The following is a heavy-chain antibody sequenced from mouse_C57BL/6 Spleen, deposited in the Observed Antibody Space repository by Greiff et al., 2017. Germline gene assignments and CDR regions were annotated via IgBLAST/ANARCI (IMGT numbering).Heavy chain of an antibody. D-gene: IGHD1-1*01. CDR2: IDPENGDT. CDR1: GFNIKDDY. CDR3: TTDTGWYFDV. Sequence: VQLQQSGAELVRPGASVKLSCTASGFNIKDDYMHWVKQRPEQGLEWIGWIDPENGDTEYASKFQGKATITADTSSNTAYLQLSSLTSEDTAVYCCTTDTGWYFDVWGTGTTVTVSS. V-gene: IGHV14-4*01. J-gene: IGHJ1*03.